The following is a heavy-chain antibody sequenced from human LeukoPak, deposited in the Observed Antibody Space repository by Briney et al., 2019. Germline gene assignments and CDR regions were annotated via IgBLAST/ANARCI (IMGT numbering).Heavy chain of an antibody. CDR2: INHSGST. J-gene: IGHJ4*02. V-gene: IGHV4-34*01. D-gene: IGHD3-22*01. Sequence: KPSETLSLTCAVYGGSFSGYYWSWIRQPPVKGLEWIGEINHSGSTNYNPSLKSRVTISVDTSKNQFSLKLSSVTAADTAVYYCARRPAYDSSGYYYPFDYWGQGTLVTVSS. CDR1: GGSFSGYY. CDR3: ARRPAYDSSGYYYPFDY.